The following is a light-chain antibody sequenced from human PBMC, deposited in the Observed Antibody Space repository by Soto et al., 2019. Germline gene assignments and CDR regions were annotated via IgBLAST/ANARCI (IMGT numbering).Light chain of an antibody. J-gene: IGKJ2*01. V-gene: IGKV2-28*01. CDR2: LGS. CDR3: MQALQTPYT. Sequence: DIVMTQSPLSLPVTPGEPASISCRSSQSLLHSNGYNYLDWYLQKPGQSPQLLIYLGSNRASGIPSRFSGRGAGTDFTLNISRVEADDVGVYYYMQALQTPYTFGKGTKLEIK. CDR1: QSLLHSNGYNY.